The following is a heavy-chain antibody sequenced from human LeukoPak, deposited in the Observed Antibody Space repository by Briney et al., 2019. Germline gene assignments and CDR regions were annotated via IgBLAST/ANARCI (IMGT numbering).Heavy chain of an antibody. D-gene: IGHD2-2*01. J-gene: IGHJ3*01. Sequence: GGSLRLSCAASGFTFSNAWMTWVRQAPGRGLEWLGRIRPKTAAGSTDYAAPVKGRFTISRDDSTSTLYLQMHSLRTEDTAFYYCATEIGIYCSTASCYAAPRAFDVWGQGTMVTVSS. CDR3: ATEIGIYCSTASCYAAPRAFDV. V-gene: IGHV3-15*01. CDR2: IRPKTAAGST. CDR1: GFTFSNAW.